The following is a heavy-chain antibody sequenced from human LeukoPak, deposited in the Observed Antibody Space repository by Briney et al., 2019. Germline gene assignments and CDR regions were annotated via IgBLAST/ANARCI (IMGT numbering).Heavy chain of an antibody. V-gene: IGHV4-59*01. CDR3: ARDGFSSSWKVDY. D-gene: IGHD6-13*01. CDR1: GGSISSYC. Sequence: SETLSLTCTVSGGSISSYCWSWIRQPPGQGLELIGYIYYSGSTNYNPSLKSRVTISVDTSKNQFSLKLSSVTAADTAVYYCARDGFSSSWKVDYWGQGTLVTVSS. CDR2: IYYSGST. J-gene: IGHJ4*02.